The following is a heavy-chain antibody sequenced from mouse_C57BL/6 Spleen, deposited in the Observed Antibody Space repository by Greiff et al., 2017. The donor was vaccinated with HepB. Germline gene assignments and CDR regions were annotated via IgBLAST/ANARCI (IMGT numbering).Heavy chain of an antibody. J-gene: IGHJ4*01. D-gene: IGHD6-5*01. Sequence: QQSCKASGYTFTSYWMHWVKQRPIQGLEWIGNIDPSDSETHYNQKFKDKATLTVDKSSSTAYMQLSSLTSEDSAVYYCARERAYHYYAMDYWGQGTSVTVSS. CDR1: GYTFTSYW. CDR2: IDPSDSET. V-gene: IGHV1-52*01. CDR3: ARERAYHYYAMDY.